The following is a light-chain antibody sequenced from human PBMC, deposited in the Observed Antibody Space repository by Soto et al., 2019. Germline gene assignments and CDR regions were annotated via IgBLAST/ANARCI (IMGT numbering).Light chain of an antibody. CDR1: SSDIGGYDF. V-gene: IGLV2-14*03. CDR3: SSYTSAASILV. J-gene: IGLJ2*01. CDR2: DVD. Sequence: QSALTQPASVSGSPGQSITISCGGTSSDIGGYDFVSWYQQHPGKVPKLLIYDVDHRPSGASLRFSGSKSGNTASLTISGLQAEDEADYSCSSYTSAASILVFGGGTKLTVL.